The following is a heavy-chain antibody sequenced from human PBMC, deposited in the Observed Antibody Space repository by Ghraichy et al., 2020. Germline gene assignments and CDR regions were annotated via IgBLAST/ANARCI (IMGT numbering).Heavy chain of an antibody. CDR2: MYYTGGT. CDR1: GGYISSVGYY. D-gene: IGHD7-27*01. Sequence: TLSLTCTVSGGYISSVGYYWSWIRQHPGKGLEWIGYMYYTGGTYYNPSLKSRLIISVDTSKNQFSLKLSSVTAADTALYYCARVTGFKGSFDYWGQGTLVTVSS. V-gene: IGHV4-31*03. CDR3: ARVTGFKGSFDY. J-gene: IGHJ4*02.